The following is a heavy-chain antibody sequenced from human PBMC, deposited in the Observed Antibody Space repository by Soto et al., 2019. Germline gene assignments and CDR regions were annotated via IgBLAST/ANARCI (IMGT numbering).Heavy chain of an antibody. J-gene: IGHJ4*02. V-gene: IGHV4-39*01. CDR3: AKLLGGVTEAIDYFDY. D-gene: IGHD2-15*01. CDR1: GGSMSSGSYY. Sequence: SETLSLTCTVSGGSMSSGSYYWGWIRQPPGKGLEWIGSIYYSGSTYYNPSLKSRITMSVDTSKNQFSLKLSSVTAADTAVYYCAKLLGGVTEAIDYFDYWGQGTLVTVSS. CDR2: IYYSGST.